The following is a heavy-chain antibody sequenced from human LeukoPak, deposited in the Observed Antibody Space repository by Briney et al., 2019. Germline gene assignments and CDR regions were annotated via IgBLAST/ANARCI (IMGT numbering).Heavy chain of an antibody. CDR1: GFTFSSYA. CDR3: SRNSLSSCGGDCYSGLDV. D-gene: IGHD2-21*02. Sequence: GGSLRLSCAASGFTFSSYAMSWVRQAPGKGLEGVSFISGSGGTTYYADSVKGRFTISRDNSKNTLYLQMNSLRAEDTAVYYCSRNSLSSCGGDCYSGLDVWGQGTTVTVSS. V-gene: IGHV3-23*01. CDR2: ISGSGGTT. J-gene: IGHJ6*02.